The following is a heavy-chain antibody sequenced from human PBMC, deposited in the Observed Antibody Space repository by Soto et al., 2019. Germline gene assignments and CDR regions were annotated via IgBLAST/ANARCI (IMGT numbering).Heavy chain of an antibody. D-gene: IGHD4-4*01. J-gene: IGHJ4*02. V-gene: IGHV3-33*01. CDR1: GFTISTYG. CDR2: KWYHGNTY. CDR3: ARDRGYGGNYVFDF. Sequence: AETLRLTCTMSGFTISTYGMYWVCQAPGKGLEWVATKWYHGNTYYYKDSIKGRFAVSRDKSKNTVFLQMNTLRAEDTATYYCARDRGYGGNYVFDFWGLGTLVTVSS.